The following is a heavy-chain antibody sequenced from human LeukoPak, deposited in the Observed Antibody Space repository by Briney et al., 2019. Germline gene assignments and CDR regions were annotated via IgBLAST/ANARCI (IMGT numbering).Heavy chain of an antibody. CDR1: GGSISSYY. V-gene: IGHV4-59*01. CDR2: IYYSGST. J-gene: IGHJ4*02. Sequence: SETLSLTCTVSGGSISSYYWRWIRQPPGKGLEWIGYIYYSGSTNYNPSLKSRVTISVDTSKNQFSLKLSSVTAADTAVYYCARVSGWDGSGSYYNVLDYWGQGTLVTVSS. CDR3: ARVSGWDGSGSYYNVLDY. D-gene: IGHD3-10*01.